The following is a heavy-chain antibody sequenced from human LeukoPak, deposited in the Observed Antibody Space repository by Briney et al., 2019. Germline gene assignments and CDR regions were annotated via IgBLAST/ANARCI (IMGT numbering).Heavy chain of an antibody. CDR1: GFTFSSYG. CDR3: AKAHDSSGRDAFDI. CDR2: IRYDGSNK. D-gene: IGHD3-22*01. J-gene: IGHJ3*02. V-gene: IGHV3-30*02. Sequence: SGGSLRLSCAASGFTFSSYGMHWVRQAPGKGLEWVAFIRYDGSNKYYADSVKGRFTISRDNAKNSLYLQMNSLRAEDTALYYCAKAHDSSGRDAFDIWGQGTMVTVSS.